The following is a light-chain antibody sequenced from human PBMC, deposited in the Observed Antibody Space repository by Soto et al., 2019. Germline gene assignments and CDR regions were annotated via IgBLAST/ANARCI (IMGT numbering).Light chain of an antibody. V-gene: IGKV3-20*01. Sequence: ENVLTQSPGTLSLSPGERATLSCRASQVTSRYLSWYQQRPGQAPRLLIYGASSRATGIPDRFSSSGSGTDFTLTISRLEPEDFPVYYCQQYSTSPISFGQGTRLEIK. CDR3: QQYSTSPIS. CDR1: QVTSRY. CDR2: GAS. J-gene: IGKJ5*01.